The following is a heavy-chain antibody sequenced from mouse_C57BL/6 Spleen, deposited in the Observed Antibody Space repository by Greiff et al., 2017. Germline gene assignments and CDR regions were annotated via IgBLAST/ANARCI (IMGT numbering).Heavy chain of an antibody. CDR3: ALDYYGSSYVAY. Sequence: EVQLQQSVAELVRPGASVKLSCTASGFNIKNTYMHWVKQRPEQGLEWIGRIDPANGNTKYAPKFPGKATITADPSSNTAYMQLSSLTSEDTAIYYCALDYYGSSYVAYWGQGTLVTVSA. CDR1: GFNIKNTY. V-gene: IGHV14-3*01. J-gene: IGHJ3*01. CDR2: IDPANGNT. D-gene: IGHD1-1*01.